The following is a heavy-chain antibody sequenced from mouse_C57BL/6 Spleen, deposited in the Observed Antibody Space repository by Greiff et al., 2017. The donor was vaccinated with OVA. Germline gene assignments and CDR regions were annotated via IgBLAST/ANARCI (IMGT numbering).Heavy chain of an antibody. CDR3: ARYYYGSRAMDY. CDR2: IWSGGST. D-gene: IGHD1-1*01. Sequence: VQRVESGPGLVQPSQSLSITCTVSGFSLTSYGVHWVRQSPGKGLEWLGAIWSGGSTDYNAAFISRLSISKDNSKSQVFFKMNSLQADDTAIYYCARYYYGSRAMDYWGQGTSVTVSS. J-gene: IGHJ4*01. V-gene: IGHV2-2*01. CDR1: GFSLTSYG.